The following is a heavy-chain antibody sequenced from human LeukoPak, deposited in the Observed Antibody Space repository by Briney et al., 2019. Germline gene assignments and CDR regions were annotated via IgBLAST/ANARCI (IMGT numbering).Heavy chain of an antibody. D-gene: IGHD3-22*01. CDR3: AKDPTSIYYYDSSGPDY. V-gene: IGHV3-23*01. J-gene: IGHJ4*02. Sequence: GGSLRLSCAASGFTFSSYGMNWVRQAPGGGLEWVSSISGSGGSTYYADSVKGRFAISRDNSKNTLYLQMNTLRADDTAVYYCAKDPTSIYYYDSSGPDYWGQGTLVTVSS. CDR1: GFTFSSYG. CDR2: ISGSGGST.